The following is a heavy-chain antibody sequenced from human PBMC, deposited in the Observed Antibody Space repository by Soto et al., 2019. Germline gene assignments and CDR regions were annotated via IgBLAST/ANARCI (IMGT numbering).Heavy chain of an antibody. CDR3: ERDVLFVVPSVLDI. V-gene: IGHV1-18*01. J-gene: IGHJ3*02. CDR1: GDTFGTSG. Sequence: QVQLVQSGAEMKKPGASVRVSCKTSGDTFGTSGVHWVRQATGQGLEWMGWISAYNGNTYYIQKLQGRVTMTTDTSTSTAYMERRCLNSDVSVVYFCERDVLFVVPSVLDIWGQRTMVTVSS. CDR2: ISAYNGNT. D-gene: IGHD2-2*01.